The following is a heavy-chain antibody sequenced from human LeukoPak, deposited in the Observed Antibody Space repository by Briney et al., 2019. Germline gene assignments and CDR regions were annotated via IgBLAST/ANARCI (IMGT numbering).Heavy chain of an antibody. V-gene: IGHV4-59*01. Sequence: SETLSLTCTVSGGSISSYYWSWIRQPPGKGREWIGYIYYSGSTNYNPSLKSRVTISVDTSKNQFSLKLSSVTAADTAVYYCARVVWGSYRYANWGQGTLVTVSS. D-gene: IGHD3-16*02. J-gene: IGHJ4*02. CDR2: IYYSGST. CDR3: ARVVWGSYRYAN. CDR1: GGSISSYY.